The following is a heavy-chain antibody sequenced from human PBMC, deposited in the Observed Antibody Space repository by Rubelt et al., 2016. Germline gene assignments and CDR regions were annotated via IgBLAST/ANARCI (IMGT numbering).Heavy chain of an antibody. CDR2: ISYSGRP. CDR3: ARDWAMTTGYYYYGMDV. CDR1: GGSISNYY. D-gene: IGHD4-11*01. Sequence: QVQLQESGPGLVKPSETLSLTCTVSGGSISNYYWSWIRQPPGKGLEWIVYISYSGRPNYNPSPKCRVTISVDNSKNQSSLKLRSVTAADTAVDYCARDWAMTTGYYYYGMDVWGQGTTVTVSS. J-gene: IGHJ6*02. V-gene: IGHV4-59*01.